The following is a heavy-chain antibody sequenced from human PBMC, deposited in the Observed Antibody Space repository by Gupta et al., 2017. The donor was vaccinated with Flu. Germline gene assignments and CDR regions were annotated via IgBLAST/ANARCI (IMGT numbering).Heavy chain of an antibody. J-gene: IGHJ4*02. CDR2: VVHTGGT. CDR1: GASISSTHFY. CDR3: ASSSDGGVYFPSDS. V-gene: IGHV4-39*01. Sequence: QLQLQESGPGLMKPSATLSLTCTASGASISSTHFYWGWSRQPPGKGLEWIGTVVHTGGTNYNPSLKGRVTISRDTSKNQFFLRLSFVTAADTAVYFCASSSDGGVYFPSDSWGQGTLVTVSS. D-gene: IGHD2-8*02.